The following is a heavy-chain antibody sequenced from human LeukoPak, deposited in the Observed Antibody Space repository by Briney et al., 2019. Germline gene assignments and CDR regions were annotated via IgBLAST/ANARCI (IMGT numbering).Heavy chain of an antibody. D-gene: IGHD1-14*01. V-gene: IGHV3-30*18. J-gene: IGHJ4*02. Sequence: PGGSLRLSCAASGFTFSSYGMHWVRQAPGKGLEWVAVISYDGSNKYYADSVKGRFTISRDNSKNTLYLQMNSLRAEDTAVYYCAKRSGNNPLYYFDYWGQGTLVTVSS. CDR1: GFTFSSYG. CDR2: ISYDGSNK. CDR3: AKRSGNNPLYYFDY.